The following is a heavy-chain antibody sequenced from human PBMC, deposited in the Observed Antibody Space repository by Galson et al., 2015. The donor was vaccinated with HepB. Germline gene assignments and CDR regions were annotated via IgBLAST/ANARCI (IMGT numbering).Heavy chain of an antibody. D-gene: IGHD2-2*01. CDR2: ISGSGGST. CDR1: GFTFSSYA. V-gene: IGHV3-23*01. CDR3: ASKQTVVVPAAMRVVPRYYMDV. J-gene: IGHJ6*03. Sequence: SLRLSCAASGFTFSSYAMSWVRQAPGKGLEWVSAISGSGGSTYYADSVKGRFTISRDNSKNTLYLQMNSLRAEDTAVYYCASKQTVVVPAAMRVVPRYYMDVWGKGTTVTVSS.